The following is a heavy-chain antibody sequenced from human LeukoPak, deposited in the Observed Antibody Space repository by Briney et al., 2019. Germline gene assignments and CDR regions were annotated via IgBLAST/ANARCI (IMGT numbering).Heavy chain of an antibody. D-gene: IGHD3-10*01. CDR3: ANSYYGSGSYDY. V-gene: IGHV3-23*01. J-gene: IGHJ4*02. Sequence: PGGSLRLSCAASGFTFKRYGMSWVRQAPGKGLEWVSAISGSGGNTFYGDSVKGRFTISRDNSKNTLYLQMNSLRAEDTAVYYCANSYYGSGSYDYWGQGTLVTVSS. CDR2: ISGSGGNT. CDR1: GFTFKRYG.